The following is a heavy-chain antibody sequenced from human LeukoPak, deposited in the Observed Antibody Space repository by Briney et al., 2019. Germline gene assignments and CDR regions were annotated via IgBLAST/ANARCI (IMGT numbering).Heavy chain of an antibody. CDR1: GFNFSNYA. CDR3: ARATNWALIDY. V-gene: IGHV3-64*01. CDR2: ISSNGAGP. J-gene: IGHJ4*02. Sequence: GGSLRLSCAASGFNFSNYAMHWVRQAPGKGLESVSDISSNGAGPYYANSVKGRFTISRDNSKNTLYLQMGSLRAEDMAVYYCARATNWALIDYWGQGTLVTVSS. D-gene: IGHD7-27*01.